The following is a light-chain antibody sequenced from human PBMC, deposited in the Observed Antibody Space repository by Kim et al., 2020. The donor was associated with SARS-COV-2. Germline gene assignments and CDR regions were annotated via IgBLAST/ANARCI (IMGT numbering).Light chain of an antibody. CDR1: QSISFY. CDR2: AAS. V-gene: IGKV1-39*01. J-gene: IGKJ2*01. Sequence: SASVGDRVTITCRASQSISFYLNWYQQIPGKAPKLLIYAASTLHSGVPSRFSGSGSGTDFTLTISSLQPEDFAIYYCQQSSSSSYTFGQGTKLEI. CDR3: QQSSSSSYT.